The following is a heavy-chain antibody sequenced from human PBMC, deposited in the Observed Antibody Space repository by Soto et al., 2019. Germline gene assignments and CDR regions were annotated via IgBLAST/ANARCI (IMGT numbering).Heavy chain of an antibody. CDR3: AREPEGSVFGLDS. D-gene: IGHD3-10*02. J-gene: IGHJ4*02. Sequence: QVQLVESGGGVVQPGRSLRLSCAASGFTFSNSLMHWVRQAPGKGLEWVAVIWEDGSEEYYADSVKGRFTISRDNSKNTLYRQMNTLGVDDMAVYYCAREPEGSVFGLDSWGQGTLVTVSS. V-gene: IGHV3-33*01. CDR2: IWEDGSEE. CDR1: GFTFSNSL.